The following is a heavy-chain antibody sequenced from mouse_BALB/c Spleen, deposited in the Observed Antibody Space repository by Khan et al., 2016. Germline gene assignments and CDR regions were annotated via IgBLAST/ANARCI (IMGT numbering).Heavy chain of an antibody. Sequence: EVQLQESGPGLVKPSQTVSLTCTVTGISITTGNYRWSWIRQFPENKLEWIGYIYYSGTITYNPSLTSRTTITRDTSKNQFFLEMNSLTAEDTATYYSSRDGGNFYYAMDYWGQGTSVTVSS. CDR3: SRDGGNFYYAMDY. J-gene: IGHJ4*01. D-gene: IGHD1-1*02. V-gene: IGHV3-5*02. CDR2: IYYSGTI. CDR1: GISITTGNYR.